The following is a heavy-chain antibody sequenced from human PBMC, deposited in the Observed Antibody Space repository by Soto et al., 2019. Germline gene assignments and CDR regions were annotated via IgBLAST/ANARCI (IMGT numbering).Heavy chain of an antibody. V-gene: IGHV1-69*13. D-gene: IGHD6-13*01. J-gene: IGHJ4*02. CDR2: IIPIFGTA. CDR3: ARGNFAGQRLVSLDY. Sequence: PSVKVSCKASGGTFGSYAISWVRQAPGQGLEWMGGIIPIFGTANYAQKFQGRVTITADESTSTAYMELSSLRSEDTAVYYCARGNFAGQRLVSLDYWGQGTLVTVSS. CDR1: GGTFGSYA.